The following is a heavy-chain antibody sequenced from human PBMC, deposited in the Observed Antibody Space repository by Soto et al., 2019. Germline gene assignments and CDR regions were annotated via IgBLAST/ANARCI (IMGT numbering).Heavy chain of an antibody. Sequence: PSETLSLTCAVSCYSISTGFNWAWIRQPPGKGLEWIANTYHTGSTYYNLSLKSRVTISSDTSKNQLPLKLTSMTAADTAVYYCARDMHAGFTHYFDPWGQGTLVTVSS. J-gene: IGHJ5*02. V-gene: IGHV4-38-2*02. CDR3: ARDMHAGFTHYFDP. CDR1: CYSISTGFN. D-gene: IGHD1-26*01. CDR2: TYHTGST.